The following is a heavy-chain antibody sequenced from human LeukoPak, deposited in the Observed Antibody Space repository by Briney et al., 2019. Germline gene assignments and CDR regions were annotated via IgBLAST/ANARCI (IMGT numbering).Heavy chain of an antibody. D-gene: IGHD2-15*01. CDR2: IYPGDSDT. Sequence: GASVKVSCKASGGTFTSYAVSWVRQAPGQGLEWMGIIYPGDSDTRYSPSFQGQVTISADKSISTAYLQWSSLKASDTAMYYCARRGYCSGGSCLFNWFDPWGQGTLVTVSS. CDR1: GGTFTSYA. J-gene: IGHJ5*02. CDR3: ARRGYCSGGSCLFNWFDP. V-gene: IGHV5-51*01.